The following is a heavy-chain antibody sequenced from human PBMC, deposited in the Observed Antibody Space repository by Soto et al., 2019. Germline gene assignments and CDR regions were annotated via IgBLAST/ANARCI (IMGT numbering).Heavy chain of an antibody. D-gene: IGHD3-10*01. Sequence: QVQLVESGGGVVQPGRSLRLSCAASGFTFSSYAMHWVRQAPGKGLEWVAVISYDGSNKYYADSVKGRFTISRDNSKNTLYLQMNSLRAEDTAVYYCAKVVGGSGSYDYYYYYGLDVWGQGTTVTVSS. CDR2: ISYDGSNK. CDR1: GFTFSSYA. CDR3: AKVVGGSGSYDYYYYYGLDV. J-gene: IGHJ6*02. V-gene: IGHV3-30-3*01.